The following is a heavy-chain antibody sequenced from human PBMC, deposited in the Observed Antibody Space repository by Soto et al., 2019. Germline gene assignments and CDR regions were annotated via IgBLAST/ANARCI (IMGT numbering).Heavy chain of an antibody. CDR2: IYYSGST. Sequence: QVQLQESGPGLVKPSQTLSLTCTVSGGSISSGDYYWSWIRQPPGKGLEWIGYIYYSGSTYYNPSLKSRVTISVDTSKNQFPLKLSSVTAADTAGYYCARLEYYYGSGSPSPNDYWGQGTLVTVSS. CDR3: ARLEYYYGSGSPSPNDY. V-gene: IGHV4-30-4*01. CDR1: GGSISSGDYY. D-gene: IGHD3-10*01. J-gene: IGHJ4*02.